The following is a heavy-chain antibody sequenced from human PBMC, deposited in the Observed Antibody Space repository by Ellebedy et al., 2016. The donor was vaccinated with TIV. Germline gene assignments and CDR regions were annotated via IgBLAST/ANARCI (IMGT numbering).Heavy chain of an antibody. Sequence: GGSLRLSCAASGFTFSSYDMHWVRQATGKGLEWVSAIATAGDTYYPGSVKGRFTISRENAKNSLYLQMNSLRAGDTAVYYCARAHRGWLDPWGQGTLVTVSS. CDR3: ARAHRGWLDP. D-gene: IGHD1-14*01. CDR1: GFTFSSYD. CDR2: IATAGDT. J-gene: IGHJ5*02. V-gene: IGHV3-13*01.